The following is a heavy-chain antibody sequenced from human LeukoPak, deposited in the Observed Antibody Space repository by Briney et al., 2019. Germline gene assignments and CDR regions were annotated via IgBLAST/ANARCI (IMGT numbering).Heavy chain of an antibody. V-gene: IGHV4-34*01. J-gene: IGHJ3*02. D-gene: IGHD2-2*01. Sequence: SETLSLTCAVYGGSFSGYYWSWIRQPPGKGLEWIGEINHSGSTNYNPSLKSRVTISVDASKNQFSLKLSSVTAADTAVYYCARGSVNYCSSTSCSGAFDIWGQGTMVTVSS. CDR1: GGSFSGYY. CDR3: ARGSVNYCSSTSCSGAFDI. CDR2: INHSGST.